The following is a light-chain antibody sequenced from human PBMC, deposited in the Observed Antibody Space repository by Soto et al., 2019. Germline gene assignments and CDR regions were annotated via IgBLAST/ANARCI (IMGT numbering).Light chain of an antibody. CDR1: QSICSH. CDR3: QQSYSTPRT. V-gene: IGKV1-39*01. Sequence: IQVTPAPTSPVSSVRSKGTITFPAKQSICSHLNWYQQKPGKAPKLLMYAASSLQSGVPSRFSGSGSGTDFTLTISSLQPEDFATYYCQQSYSTPRTFGQGTKVEIK. CDR2: AAS. J-gene: IGKJ1*01.